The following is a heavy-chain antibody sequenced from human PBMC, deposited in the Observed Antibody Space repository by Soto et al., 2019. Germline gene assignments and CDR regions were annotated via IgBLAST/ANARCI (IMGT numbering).Heavy chain of an antibody. CDR1: GGSISSSSYY. D-gene: IGHD1-26*01. V-gene: IGHV4-39*01. CDR2: IRYSGNT. CDR3: ANSLGPTTGIDY. J-gene: IGHJ4*02. Sequence: QLQLQESGPRLVRPSETLSLTCTVSGGSISSSSYYWGWLRQPPGKGLEWIGNIRYSGNTYYNPSLNRRVTVPVDRPKCQFTLVLISVTAADSAVYYCANSLGPTTGIDYWGQATLVTISS.